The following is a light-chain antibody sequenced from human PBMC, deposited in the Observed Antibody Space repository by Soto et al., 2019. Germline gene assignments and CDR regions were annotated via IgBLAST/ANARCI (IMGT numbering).Light chain of an antibody. CDR2: GAS. V-gene: IGKV3-20*01. CDR1: QSVSSSY. Sequence: EIVLTQSPGTLSLSPGERATLSCRASQSVSSSYLAWYQQKPGQAPRLLIYGASIRATGIPGRFSGSGSGTDFTLTISRLEPEDFAVYYCQQYGRSPFTFGPGTKVYIK. CDR3: QQYGRSPFT. J-gene: IGKJ3*01.